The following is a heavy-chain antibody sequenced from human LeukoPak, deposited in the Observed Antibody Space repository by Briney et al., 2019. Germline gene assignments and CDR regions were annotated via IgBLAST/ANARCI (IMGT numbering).Heavy chain of an antibody. J-gene: IGHJ4*02. D-gene: IGHD4-11*01. CDR2: IYYSGST. V-gene: IGHV4-59*01. CDR1: GGSISSYY. CDR3: ARGDHPGLPIDY. Sequence: SETLSLTCTVSGGSISSYYWSWIRQPPGKGLEWIGYIYYSGSTNYNPSLKSRVTISVDTSKNQFSLKLSSVTAADTAVYYCARGDHPGLPIDYWGQGTLVTVSS.